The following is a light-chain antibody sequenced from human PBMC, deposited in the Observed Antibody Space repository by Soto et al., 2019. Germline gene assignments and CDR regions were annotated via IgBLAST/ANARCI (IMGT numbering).Light chain of an antibody. CDR3: QQYGRSPGLFT. V-gene: IGKV3-20*01. CDR2: GTS. J-gene: IGKJ3*01. Sequence: EVVLTQSPGTLSLSPGERATLSCRASQSVTSNYLGWFFQKPGQAPRLLIHGTSNRATGIPDRFSGSRSGTDFTLTISRLEPEDFAVYYCQQYGRSPGLFTFGPGTRVDIK. CDR1: QSVTSNY.